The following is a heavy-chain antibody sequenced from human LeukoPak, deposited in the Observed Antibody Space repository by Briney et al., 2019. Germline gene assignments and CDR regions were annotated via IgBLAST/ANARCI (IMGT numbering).Heavy chain of an antibody. CDR1: GGSISSGGYY. CDR3: ASYDSSGYYSHFDY. J-gene: IGHJ4*02. Sequence: PSETLSLTCTVSGGSISSGGYYWSWIRQHPGKGLEWIGYIYYSGSTYYNPSLKSRVTISVDTSKNQFSLKLSSVTAADTAVYYCASYDSSGYYSHFDYWGQGTLVTVSS. V-gene: IGHV4-31*03. D-gene: IGHD3-22*01. CDR2: IYYSGST.